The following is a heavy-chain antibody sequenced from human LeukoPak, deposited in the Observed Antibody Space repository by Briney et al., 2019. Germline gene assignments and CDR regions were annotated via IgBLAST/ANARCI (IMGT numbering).Heavy chain of an antibody. J-gene: IGHJ4*02. CDR2: INLNSDKI. CDR3: AKSHVGGYYYFDF. V-gene: IGHV3-9*01. CDR1: GFTFYDFA. Sequence: GGSLRLSCAASGFTFYDFAMHWVRHAPGKGLEWVSGINLNSDKIGYADSVKGRFTISRDNAKNSLYLQMNSLRAEDTALYYCAKSHVGGYYYFDFWGQGTLVTVSS. D-gene: IGHD2-21*01.